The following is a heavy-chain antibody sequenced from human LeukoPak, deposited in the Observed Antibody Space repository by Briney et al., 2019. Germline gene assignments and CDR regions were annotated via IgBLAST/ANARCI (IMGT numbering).Heavy chain of an antibody. J-gene: IGHJ6*03. Sequence: GGPLRLSCTVSGFTVSTNSMSWVRQAPGKGLEWVSFIYSDNTHYSDSVKGRFTISRDNSKITLYLQMNSLRAEDTAVYYCARVEGYSGYEHYYYYYMDVWGKGTTVTVSS. V-gene: IGHV3-66*01. CDR3: ARVEGYSGYEHYYYYYMDV. D-gene: IGHD5-12*01. CDR2: IYSDNT. CDR1: GFTVSTNS.